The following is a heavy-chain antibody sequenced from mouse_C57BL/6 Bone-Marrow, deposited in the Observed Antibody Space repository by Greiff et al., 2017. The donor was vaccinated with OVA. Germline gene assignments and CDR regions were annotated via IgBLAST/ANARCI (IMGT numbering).Heavy chain of an antibody. Sequence: VKLQQPGAELVKPGASVKLSCKASGYTFTSYWMHWVKQRPGRGLEWIGRIDPNSGGTKYNEKFKSKATLTVDKPSSTAYMQRSSLTSEDSAVYYCAREGWDDYWGQGTTLTVSS. CDR3: AREGWDDY. J-gene: IGHJ2*01. CDR2: IDPNSGGT. V-gene: IGHV1-72*01. CDR1: GYTFTSYW. D-gene: IGHD4-1*01.